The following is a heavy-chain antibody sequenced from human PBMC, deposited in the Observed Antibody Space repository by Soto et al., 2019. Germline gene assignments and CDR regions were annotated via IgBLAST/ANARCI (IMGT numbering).Heavy chain of an antibody. CDR2: IYYSGST. J-gene: IGHJ5*01. CDR1: GGSIGRHY. Sequence: SETLSLTCIVSGGSIGRHYCNWIRQPPGKSLEWIGYIYYSGSTNYSPSLKSRVTMSVDTSKNQFSLSLNSVTTADTAVYYCARGGMYSSHTANFDSWGQGILVTVSS. CDR3: ARGGMYSSHTANFDS. V-gene: IGHV4-59*11. D-gene: IGHD6-19*01.